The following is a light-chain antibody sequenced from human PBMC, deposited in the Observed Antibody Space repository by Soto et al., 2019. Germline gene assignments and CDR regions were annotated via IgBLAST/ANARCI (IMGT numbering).Light chain of an antibody. V-gene: IGLV2-14*03. CDR3: SSYTSSTFGV. Sequence: QSVLTQSASVSGSPGQSITISCTGTSSDVGGYNYVSWYQQHPGEAPKIIIYDVSSRPSGVSYRFSGSKSGNTASLTISGLQSEDEADYYCSSYTSSTFGVFGTGTKLTVL. J-gene: IGLJ1*01. CDR1: SSDVGGYNY. CDR2: DVS.